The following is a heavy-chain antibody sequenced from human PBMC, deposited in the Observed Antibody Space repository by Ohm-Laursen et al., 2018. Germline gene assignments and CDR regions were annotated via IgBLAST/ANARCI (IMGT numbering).Heavy chain of an antibody. CDR3: ARGGSSWRPEYYFDY. V-gene: IGHV4-59*01. CDR1: GGSISSYY. J-gene: IGHJ4*02. CDR2: IYYSGST. Sequence: SETLSLTWTVSGGSISSYYWSWIRQPPGKGLEWIGYIYYSGSTNYNPSLKSRVTISVDTSKNQFSLKLSSVTAADTAVYYCARGGSSWRPEYYFDYWGQGTLVTVSS. D-gene: IGHD6-13*01.